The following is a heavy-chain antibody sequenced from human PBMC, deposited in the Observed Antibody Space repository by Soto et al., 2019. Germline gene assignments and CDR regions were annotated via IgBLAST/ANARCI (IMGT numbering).Heavy chain of an antibody. CDR1: GYSFTSYW. CDR2: IDPSDSYT. J-gene: IGHJ3*02. CDR3: XRRPNYYDSSGYGAFDI. Sequence: PGESLKISCKGSGYSFTSYWISWVRQMPGKGLEWMGRIDPSDSYTNYSPSFQGHVTISADKSISTAYLQWSSLKASDTAMYYCXRRPNYYDSSGYGAFDIWGQGTMVTVSS. V-gene: IGHV5-10-1*01. D-gene: IGHD3-22*01.